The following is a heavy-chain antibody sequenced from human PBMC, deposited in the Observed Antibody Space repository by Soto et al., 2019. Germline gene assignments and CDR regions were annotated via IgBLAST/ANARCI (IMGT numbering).Heavy chain of an antibody. CDR2: ISAHNGNT. V-gene: IGHV1-18*01. J-gene: IGHJ5*02. D-gene: IGHD6-6*01. CDR1: GYSFTTYG. CDR3: ARGSIRFDH. Sequence: ASVKGSCKGSGYSFTTYGITWVRQAPGQGLEWMGWISAHNGNTNYAQKLQGRVTMTTDTSTSTAYMELRSLRSDDTAVYYCARGSIRFDHWGQGTLVTVSS.